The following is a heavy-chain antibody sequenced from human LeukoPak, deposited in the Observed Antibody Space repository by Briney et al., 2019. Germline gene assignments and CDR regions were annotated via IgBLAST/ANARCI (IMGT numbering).Heavy chain of an antibody. V-gene: IGHV3-64*01. CDR3: ARGLSDYYDSSGWAY. J-gene: IGHJ4*02. CDR1: GFTFSSYA. D-gene: IGHD3-22*01. CDR2: ISSNGGGT. Sequence: GGSLRLSCAASGFTFSSYAMHWVRQAPGKGLEYVSAISSNGGGTYYANSVKGRFTISRDNSKNTLYLQMGSLRAEDMAVYYCARGLSDYYDSSGWAYWGQGTLVTVSS.